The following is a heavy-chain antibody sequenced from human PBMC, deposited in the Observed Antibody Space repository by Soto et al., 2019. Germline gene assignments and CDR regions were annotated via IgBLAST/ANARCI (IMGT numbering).Heavy chain of an antibody. CDR2: IYYSGST. CDR1: GGSISSGGYY. CDR3: ARGRVDTAMVPDY. Sequence: QVQLQESGPGLVKPSQTLSLTCTVSGGSISSGGYYWSWIRQHPGKGLEWIGYIYYSGSTYYNPSLKSRVTISVATSKNQFSLKLSSVTAADTAVYYCARGRVDTAMVPDYWGQGTLVTVSS. D-gene: IGHD5-18*01. J-gene: IGHJ4*02. V-gene: IGHV4-31*03.